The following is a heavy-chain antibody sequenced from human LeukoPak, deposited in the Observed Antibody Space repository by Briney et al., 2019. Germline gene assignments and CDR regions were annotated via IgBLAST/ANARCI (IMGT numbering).Heavy chain of an antibody. CDR1: GGSISSYY. V-gene: IGHV4-59*01. D-gene: IGHD6-13*01. J-gene: IGHJ4*02. CDR2: IYYSGST. CDR3: ARTPSDSSSWWGGGYYFDY. Sequence: SETLSLTCTVSGGSISSYYWSWIRQPPGKGLEWIGYIYYSGSTNYNPSLKSRVTISVDTSKNQFSLKLSSVTAADTVVYYCARTPSDSSSWWGGGYYFDYWGQGTLVTVSS.